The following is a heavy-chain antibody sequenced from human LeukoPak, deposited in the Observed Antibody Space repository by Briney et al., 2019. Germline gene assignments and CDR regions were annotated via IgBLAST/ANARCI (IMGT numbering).Heavy chain of an antibody. V-gene: IGHV1-3*01. Sequence: ASVKVSCKASGGTFSSYAISWVRQAPGQRLEWMGWINAGNGNTKYSQKFQGRVTITRDTSASTAYMELSSLRSEDTAVYYCARSCSSTSCYTYYYGMDVWGQGTTVTVSS. J-gene: IGHJ6*02. CDR2: INAGNGNT. CDR1: GGTFSSYA. D-gene: IGHD2-2*02. CDR3: ARSCSSTSCYTYYYGMDV.